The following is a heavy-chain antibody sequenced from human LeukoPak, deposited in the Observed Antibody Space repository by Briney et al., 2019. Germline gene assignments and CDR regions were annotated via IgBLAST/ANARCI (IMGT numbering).Heavy chain of an antibody. CDR1: GGSISSYY. J-gene: IGHJ4*02. Sequence: SETLSLTCTVSGGSISSYYWSWIRQPPGKGLEWIGYIYYSGSTKYNPSLKSRVTISVDTSKNQFSLKLSSVTAADTAVYYCAIHADYWGQGTLVTVSS. V-gene: IGHV4-59*08. CDR2: IYYSGST. CDR3: AIHADY.